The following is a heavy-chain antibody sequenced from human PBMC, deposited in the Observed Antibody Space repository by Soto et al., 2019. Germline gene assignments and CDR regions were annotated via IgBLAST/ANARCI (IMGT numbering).Heavy chain of an antibody. J-gene: IGHJ6*02. V-gene: IGHV5-51*01. Sequence: GESLKISCEGSGYSFTSYWIAWVRQMPGKGLEWMGIIYPGDSETRYSPSFQGQVTISADKSISTAYLQWSSLKASDTAMYYCARHGEGGDSSGYYYYYYYYGMDVWGQGTTVTVSS. D-gene: IGHD3-22*01. CDR3: ARHGEGGDSSGYYYYYYYYGMDV. CDR2: IYPGDSET. CDR1: GYSFTSYW.